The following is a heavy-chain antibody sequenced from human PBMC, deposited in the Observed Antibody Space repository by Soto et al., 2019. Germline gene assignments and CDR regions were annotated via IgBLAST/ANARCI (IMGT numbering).Heavy chain of an antibody. CDR2: MNPNSGNT. D-gene: IGHD3-16*01. Sequence: ASVKVSCKASGYTFTSYDINWVRQATGQGLEWMGWMNPNSGNTGYAQKFQGRVTMTRNTSISTAYMELSSLRSEDTAVYYCARAHFPAPYDYVTGYYYYYGMDVRGQGTTVTVSS. CDR1: GYTFTSYD. CDR3: ARAHFPAPYDYVTGYYYYYGMDV. J-gene: IGHJ6*02. V-gene: IGHV1-8*01.